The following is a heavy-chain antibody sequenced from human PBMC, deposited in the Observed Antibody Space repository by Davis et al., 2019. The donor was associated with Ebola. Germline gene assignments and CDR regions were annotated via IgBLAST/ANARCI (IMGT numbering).Heavy chain of an antibody. D-gene: IGHD2-2*01. CDR2: IGGSSDNI. Sequence: GESLKISCAASGFTFSIYGMYWFRQAPGKGLEWLSYIGGSSDNINYVDSVKGRFTISRDNAQDSRSLHMNGLRDDDTAVYYCAGRVVGNSRGGVDVWGKGTTVTVSS. CDR1: GFTFSIYG. CDR3: AGRVVGNSRGGVDV. J-gene: IGHJ6*04. V-gene: IGHV3-48*02.